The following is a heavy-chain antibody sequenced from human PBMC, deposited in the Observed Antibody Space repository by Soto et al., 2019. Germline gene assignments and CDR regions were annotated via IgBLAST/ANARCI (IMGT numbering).Heavy chain of an antibody. CDR2: ISYDGGNK. V-gene: IGHV3-30*18. CDR1: GFTFSSYG. D-gene: IGHD5-18*01. Sequence: PGGSLRLSCAASGFTFSSYGMHWVRQAPGKGLEWVAVISYDGGNKYYADSVKGRFTISRDNSKNTLYLQMNSLRAEDTAVYYCAKDESGYGVDYGMDVWAQGTTVTVSS. CDR3: AKDESGYGVDYGMDV. J-gene: IGHJ6*02.